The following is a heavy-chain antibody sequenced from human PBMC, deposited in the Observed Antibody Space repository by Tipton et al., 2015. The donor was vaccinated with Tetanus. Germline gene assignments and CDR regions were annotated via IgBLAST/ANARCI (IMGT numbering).Heavy chain of an antibody. J-gene: IGHJ4*02. CDR2: ISTYNGNT. CDR1: GYTFTSYG. V-gene: IGHV1-18*01. CDR3: ARGGGHFDD. Sequence: QSGPEVKKPGASVKVSCKASGYTFTSYGISWARQAPGHGLEWMGWISTYNGNTNYVQKFQGRVTMTTDTPTNTAYMELRSLRSDDAALYDCARGGGHFDDWGQGTLVAVSS. D-gene: IGHD3-16*01.